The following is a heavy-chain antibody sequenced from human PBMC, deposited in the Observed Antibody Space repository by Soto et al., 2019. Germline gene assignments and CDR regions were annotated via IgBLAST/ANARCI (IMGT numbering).Heavy chain of an antibody. J-gene: IGHJ4*02. V-gene: IGHV3-48*02. CDR2: ISNSGTI. CDR3: ARDGEGGGWRHVY. CDR1: GFTFSNYH. D-gene: IGHD3-10*01. Sequence: EVRLVESGGGLVQPGGSLRLSCAASGFTFSNYHMNWVRQAPGKGLEWISYISNSGTIYYADSVKGRFSISRDDAKNSPYLQMNSLRDEDTAVYYCARDGEGGGWRHVYWGQGTLVTVSS.